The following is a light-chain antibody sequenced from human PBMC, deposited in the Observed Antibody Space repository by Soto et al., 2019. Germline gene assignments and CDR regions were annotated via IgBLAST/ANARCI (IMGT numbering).Light chain of an antibody. J-gene: IGKJ1*01. V-gene: IGKV1-5*03. CDR1: QTISSW. Sequence: DIQMTQSPSTLSGSVGDRVTITCRASQTISSWLAWYQQKPGKAPKLLIYKASTLKSGVPSRFSGSGSGTEFTHTISSLQPDDFATYYCQHYNSYSEAFGQGTKVDNK. CDR3: QHYNSYSEA. CDR2: KAS.